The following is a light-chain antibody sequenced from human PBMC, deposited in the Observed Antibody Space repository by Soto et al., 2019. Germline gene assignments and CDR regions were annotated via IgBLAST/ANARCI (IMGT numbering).Light chain of an antibody. CDR1: QSVSGN. J-gene: IGKJ1*01. V-gene: IGKV3-15*01. CDR2: GAS. Sequence: EIVMTQSPATLSVSPGERATLSFRASQSVSGNLAWYQHKPGQAPRLLIYGASTRAAGIPARFSGSGSGTEFSLTISSLQSEDYAVYYCQQYNNWPRTFGQGTKVDIK. CDR3: QQYNNWPRT.